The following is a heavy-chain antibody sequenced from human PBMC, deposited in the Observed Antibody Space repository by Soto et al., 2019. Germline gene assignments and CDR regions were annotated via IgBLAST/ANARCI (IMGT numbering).Heavy chain of an antibody. D-gene: IGHD6-13*01. CDR3: ARVFHSSSWYDQAAFDI. Sequence: SETLYITCTVSGGSISSYFWSWIRQPPGKGLEWIGYIYYSGSTNYNPSLKSRVTISVDTSKNQFSLKLSSVTAADTAVYYCARVFHSSSWYDQAAFDIWGQRTMVTVSS. CDR2: IYYSGST. CDR1: GGSISSYF. J-gene: IGHJ3*02. V-gene: IGHV4-59*01.